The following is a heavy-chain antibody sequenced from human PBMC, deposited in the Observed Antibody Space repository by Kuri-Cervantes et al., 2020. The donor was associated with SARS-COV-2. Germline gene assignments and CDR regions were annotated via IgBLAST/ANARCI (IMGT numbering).Heavy chain of an antibody. Sequence: GGSLRLSCAASGFTFSSYGMHWVRQAPGKGLEWVAVISYDGSNKYYADSVKGRFTISRDNSKNTLYLQMSSLRAEDTAVYYCAKDVGYFGGMDVWGQGTTVTVSS. CDR3: AKDVGYFGGMDV. CDR1: GFTFSSYG. D-gene: IGHD3-9*01. CDR2: ISYDGSNK. J-gene: IGHJ6*02. V-gene: IGHV3-30*18.